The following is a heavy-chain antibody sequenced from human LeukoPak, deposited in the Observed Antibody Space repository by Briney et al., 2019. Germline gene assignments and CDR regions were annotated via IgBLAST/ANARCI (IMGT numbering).Heavy chain of an antibody. CDR3: ARDSLSSTQPSPFDY. CDR2: IFYSGST. D-gene: IGHD6-13*01. CDR1: GGSISSKNYY. Sequence: SETLSLTCTVSGGSISSKNYYWGWIRQPPGKGLDWIGSIFYSGSTYYNPSLKSRVTISVDTSKNQFSLKLSSVTAADSAVYYCARDSLSSTQPSPFDYWGQGILVTVSS. J-gene: IGHJ4*02. V-gene: IGHV4-39*07.